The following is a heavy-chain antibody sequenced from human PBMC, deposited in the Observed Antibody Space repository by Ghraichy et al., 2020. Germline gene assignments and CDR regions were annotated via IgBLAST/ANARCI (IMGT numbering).Heavy chain of an antibody. CDR1: GGSISSYY. CDR2: ISTSGIT. J-gene: IGHJ4*02. Sequence: GSLSLTCTVSGGSISSYYWSWIRLPAGKGLEWIGRISTSGITNYNPSLKSRITMSVDTSKNQFSLRLTSVTAADTALYYCARDNGIYFNYFDYWGQGTLVTVSS. CDR3: ARDNGIYFNYFDY. D-gene: IGHD1-26*01. V-gene: IGHV4-4*07.